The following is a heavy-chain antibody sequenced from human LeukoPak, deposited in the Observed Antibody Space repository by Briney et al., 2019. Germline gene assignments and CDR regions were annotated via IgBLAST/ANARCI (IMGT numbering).Heavy chain of an antibody. V-gene: IGHV3-48*03. J-gene: IGHJ4*02. CDR1: GFTFSSYE. CDR2: ISSSGSTT. CDR3: VRGGGDFYGSGSYLAY. Sequence: GGSLRLSCAASGFTFSSYEMNWVRQAPGKGLEWVSYISSSGSTTYYADSVKGRFTISRDNAKNSLYLQMNSLRAEDTAAYYCVRGGGDFYGSGSYLAYWGQGTLVTVSS. D-gene: IGHD3-10*01.